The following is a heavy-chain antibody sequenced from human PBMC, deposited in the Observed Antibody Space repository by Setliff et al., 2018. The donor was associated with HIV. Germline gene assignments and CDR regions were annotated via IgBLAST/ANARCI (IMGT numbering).Heavy chain of an antibody. V-gene: IGHV1-24*01. D-gene: IGHD6-19*01. CDR3: ATLKEQWLSEGGFDY. CDR1: GYTLTEFS. Sequence: ASVKVSCKISGYTLTEFSMHWVRQAPGKGLEWMGRFDPEDGDTLYAQNFQGRVTMTEDPPTDTAYLELSGLRFEDTAVYYCATLKEQWLSEGGFDYWGQGTLVTVSS. CDR2: FDPEDGDT. J-gene: IGHJ4*02.